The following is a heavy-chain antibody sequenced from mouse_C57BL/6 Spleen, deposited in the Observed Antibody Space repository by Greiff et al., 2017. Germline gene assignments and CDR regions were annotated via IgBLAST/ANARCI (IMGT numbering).Heavy chain of an antibody. J-gene: IGHJ4*01. V-gene: IGHV3-6*01. Sequence: EVHLVESGPGLVKPSQSLSLTCSVTGYSITSGYYWNWIRQFPGNKLEWMGYISYDGSNNYNPSLKNRISITRDTSKNQFCLKLNSVTTEDTATYYGARDAPSAMDYWGQGTSVTVSS. CDR3: ARDAPSAMDY. CDR1: GYSITSGYY. CDR2: ISYDGSN.